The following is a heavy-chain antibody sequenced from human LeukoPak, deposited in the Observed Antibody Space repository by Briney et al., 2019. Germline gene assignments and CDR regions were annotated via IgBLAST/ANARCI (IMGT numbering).Heavy chain of an antibody. D-gene: IGHD3-3*01. V-gene: IGHV4-59*01. CDR1: GGSISSYY. Sequence: SETPSLTCTVSGGSISSYYWSWIRQPPGKRLEWIGHIYYSGSTSYNPSLKSRVTISVDTSKNQFSLKLSSVTAADTAVYYCASRSSIWSGYQDTLYYFDSWGQGTLVTVSS. CDR2: IYYSGST. J-gene: IGHJ4*02. CDR3: ASRSSIWSGYQDTLYYFDS.